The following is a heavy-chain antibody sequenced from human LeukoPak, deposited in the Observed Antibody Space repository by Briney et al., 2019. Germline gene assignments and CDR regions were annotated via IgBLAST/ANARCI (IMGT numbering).Heavy chain of an antibody. D-gene: IGHD1-26*01. CDR1: GYSFNNSD. CDR3: ARVKALGIVGSTTVLDP. J-gene: IGHJ5*02. CDR2: INPNSHGI. V-gene: IGHV1-2*02. Sequence: ASVKVSCKASGYSFNNSDISWVRQAPGQGLEWMGWINPNSHGINYAQKFQGRVIMTRDTSISTVYMELSRLRSDDTAVYYCARVKALGIVGSTTVLDPWGQGTLVTVSS.